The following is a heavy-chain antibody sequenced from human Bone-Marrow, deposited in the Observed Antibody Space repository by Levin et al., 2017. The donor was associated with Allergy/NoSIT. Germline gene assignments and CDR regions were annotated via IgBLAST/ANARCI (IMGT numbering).Heavy chain of an antibody. CDR1: GFTFSSYA. V-gene: IGHV3-23*01. Sequence: GESLKISCAASGFTFSSYAMSWVRQAPGKGLEWVSAISGSGGSTYYADSVKGRFTISRDNSKNTLYLQMNSLRAEDTAVYYCASPGWSFDYWGQGTLVTVSS. CDR3: ASPGWSFDY. CDR2: ISGSGGST. D-gene: IGHD6-19*01. J-gene: IGHJ4*02.